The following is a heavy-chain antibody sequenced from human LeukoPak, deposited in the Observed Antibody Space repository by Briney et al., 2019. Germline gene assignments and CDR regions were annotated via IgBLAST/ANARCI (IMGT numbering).Heavy chain of an antibody. Sequence: GSLRLSCAASGFTFSSYGMHWVRQAPGKGLEWVAVIWYDGSNKYYADSVKGRFTISRDNSKNTLYLQMNSLRAEDTAVYYCAREWFGSGSHYGMDVWGQGTTVTVSS. CDR3: AREWFGSGSHYGMDV. D-gene: IGHD3-10*01. J-gene: IGHJ6*02. CDR2: IWYDGSNK. V-gene: IGHV3-33*01. CDR1: GFTFSSYG.